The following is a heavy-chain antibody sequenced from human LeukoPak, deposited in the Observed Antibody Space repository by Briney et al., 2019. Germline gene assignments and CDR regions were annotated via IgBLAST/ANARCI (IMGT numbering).Heavy chain of an antibody. Sequence: ASVKVSCKASGYTFTSYDINWVRQATGQGLEWMGWMNPNSGNTGYAQKFQGRVTMTRNTSISTAYMELRSLRSDDTAVYYCAYSGSLVRGMDVWGQGTTVTVSS. J-gene: IGHJ6*02. CDR1: GYTFTSYD. D-gene: IGHD1-26*01. CDR2: MNPNSGNT. V-gene: IGHV1-8*01. CDR3: AYSGSLVRGMDV.